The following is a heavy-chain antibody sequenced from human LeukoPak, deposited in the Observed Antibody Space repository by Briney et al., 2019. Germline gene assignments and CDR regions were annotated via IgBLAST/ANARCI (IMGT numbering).Heavy chain of an antibody. D-gene: IGHD3-9*01. Sequence: PGGSLRLSCAASGFTFSSYAMSWVRQAPGKGLEWVSAISGSGGSTYYADSVKGRFTISRDNAKNTLYLQMNSLRAEDTAVYYCASDRSTGWSYFDYWGQGTLVTVSS. V-gene: IGHV3-23*01. CDR2: ISGSGGST. CDR3: ASDRSTGWSYFDY. J-gene: IGHJ4*02. CDR1: GFTFSSYA.